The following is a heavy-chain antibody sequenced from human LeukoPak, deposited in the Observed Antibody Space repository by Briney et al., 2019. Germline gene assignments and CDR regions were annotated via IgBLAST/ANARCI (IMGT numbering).Heavy chain of an antibody. CDR1: GFTFSSYA. Sequence: GGSLRLSCAASGFTFSSYAMSWVRQAPGKGLEWVSYISSSSSYTNYADSVKGRFTISRDNAKNSLYLQMNSLRAEDTAVYYCARGGVVPAEYFQHWGQGTLVTVSS. J-gene: IGHJ1*01. CDR3: ARGGVVPAEYFQH. D-gene: IGHD2-21*01. CDR2: ISSSSSYT. V-gene: IGHV3-11*03.